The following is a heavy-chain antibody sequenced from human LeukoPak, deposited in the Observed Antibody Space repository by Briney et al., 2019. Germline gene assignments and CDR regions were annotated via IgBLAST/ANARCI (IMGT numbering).Heavy chain of an antibody. D-gene: IGHD1-1*01. J-gene: IGHJ6*03. CDR3: ARAKGTTGTWDLYYYYYMDV. V-gene: IGHV1-8*02. CDR1: GYTFTSYD. Sequence: GASVKVSCKASGYTFTSYDINWVRQATGQGLEWMGWMNPNSGNTDYAQKFQGRVTMTTDTSTSTAYMELRSLRSDDTAVYYCARAKGTTGTWDLYYYYYMDVWGKGTTVTISS. CDR2: MNPNSGNT.